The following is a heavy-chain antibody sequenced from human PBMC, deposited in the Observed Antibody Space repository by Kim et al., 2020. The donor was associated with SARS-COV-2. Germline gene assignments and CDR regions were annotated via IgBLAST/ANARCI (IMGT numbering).Heavy chain of an antibody. D-gene: IGHD4-17*01. J-gene: IGHJ4*02. V-gene: IGHV3-74*01. Sequence: GGSLRLSCAASGFTFSDSKMHWVRQAPGKGLIWVSRINDEGSDTRYADFAKGRFSISRDNAKNTLTLQMHILRPEDTAVYYCARDLDYVLFDYWGQGALVTVSS. CDR2: INDEGSDT. CDR3: ARDLDYVLFDY. CDR1: GFTFSDSK.